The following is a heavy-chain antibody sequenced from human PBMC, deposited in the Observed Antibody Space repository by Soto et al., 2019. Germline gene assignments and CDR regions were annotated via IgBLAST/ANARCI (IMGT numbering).Heavy chain of an antibody. D-gene: IGHD6-19*01. J-gene: IGHJ4*01. CDR3: ARHDGFSSGWIIDY. CDR2: IYSNGNT. V-gene: IGHV4-59*08. CDR1: GGSISNSY. Sequence: PSETLSLTCTVSGGSISNSYWSWIRQSPGKGLEWIGYIYSNGNTNYNPSLNSQLTISIDPSKNQFSLQLRSVTAADTAVYYCARHDGFSSGWIIDYWGHGTLVTVSS.